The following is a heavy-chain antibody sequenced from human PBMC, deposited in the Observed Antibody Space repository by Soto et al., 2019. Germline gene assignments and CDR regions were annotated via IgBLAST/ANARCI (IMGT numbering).Heavy chain of an antibody. CDR1: GFTFRNHA. Sequence: QVQLVESGGGVVQPGGSLRLSCAASGFTFRNHAMHWVRQAPGKGLECLAVLAHDGSNAFYRDSAKSRFTVSRDNSKNTLYLYMNSLRSEDTGVYYCARGDREDILVVVGARPGEYGTDIWGQGTTVIVSS. CDR3: ARGDREDILVVVGARPGEYGTDI. J-gene: IGHJ6*02. D-gene: IGHD2-15*01. V-gene: IGHV3-30-3*01. CDR2: LAHDGSNA.